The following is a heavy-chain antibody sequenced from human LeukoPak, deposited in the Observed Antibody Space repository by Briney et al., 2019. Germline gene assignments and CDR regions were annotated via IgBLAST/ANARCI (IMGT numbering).Heavy chain of an antibody. Sequence: SVKVSCKASGGFFSSYVISWVRQAPGQGLEWMGEIIPIFGTANYAQKFQGRVTITTDESTSTAYVELSSLRSEDTAVYYCARDRVGSGYYLDYWGQGTLVTVSS. D-gene: IGHD3-22*01. CDR2: IIPIFGTA. CDR3: ARDRVGSGYYLDY. J-gene: IGHJ4*02. CDR1: GGFFSSYV. V-gene: IGHV1-69*05.